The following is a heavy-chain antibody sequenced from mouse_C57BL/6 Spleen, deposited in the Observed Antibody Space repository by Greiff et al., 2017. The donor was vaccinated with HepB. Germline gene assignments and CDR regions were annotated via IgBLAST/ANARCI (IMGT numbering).Heavy chain of an antibody. CDR2: INPSTGGT. J-gene: IGHJ2*01. CDR1: GYSFTGYY. D-gene: IGHD1-1*01. CDR3: AREEYYGSLDY. V-gene: IGHV1-42*01. Sequence: EVQLQQSGPELVKPGASVKISCKASGYSFTGYYMNWVKQSPEKSLEWIGEINPSTGGTTYNQKFKAKATLTVDKSSSTAYMQLKSLTSEDSAVYYCAREEYYGSLDYWGQGTTLTVSS.